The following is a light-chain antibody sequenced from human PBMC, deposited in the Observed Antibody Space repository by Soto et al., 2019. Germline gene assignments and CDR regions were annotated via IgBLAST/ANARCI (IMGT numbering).Light chain of an antibody. CDR2: EVT. CDR1: SSDVGAYNY. CDR3: SSYTTIDTWV. J-gene: IGLJ3*02. Sequence: QSALTQPASVSGSPGESITISCTGTSSDVGAYNYVSWYQQYPGKAPKLIIFEVTNRPSGVSDRFSGSKSGNMASLTISGLQTDDEADYYCSSYTTIDTWVFGGGTTLTVL. V-gene: IGLV2-14*03.